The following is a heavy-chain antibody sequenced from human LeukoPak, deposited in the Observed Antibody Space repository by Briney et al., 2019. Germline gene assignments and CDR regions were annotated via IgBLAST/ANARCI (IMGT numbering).Heavy chain of an antibody. J-gene: IGHJ6*03. Sequence: ASVKVSCQASGYTFTAYYIHWVRQAPGQGLEWMGWINPSSGVTKLAQRFQGRVTMNRDTSISTAYMDLRRLRSDDTAVYYCAKDQPRRYDYWSAYYTGDDDHYYMDVWGEGTTVIVS. V-gene: IGHV1-2*02. CDR1: GYTFTAYY. D-gene: IGHD3-3*01. CDR3: AKDQPRRYDYWSAYYTGDDDHYYMDV. CDR2: INPSSGVT.